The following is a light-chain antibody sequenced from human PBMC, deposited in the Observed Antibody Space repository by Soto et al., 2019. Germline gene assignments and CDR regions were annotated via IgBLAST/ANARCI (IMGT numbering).Light chain of an antibody. J-gene: IGKJ1*01. CDR3: HQRQSWPRT. Sequence: EIGLTQSPATLSSFPGDRVTLSCRASQYISTCLAWYQHRPGQAPRLLIYQTSIRAAGIPARFSASGSGTDFTLTISDLQPEDFALYYCHQRQSWPRTFGQGTKVDIK. CDR2: QTS. CDR1: QYISTC. V-gene: IGKV3-11*01.